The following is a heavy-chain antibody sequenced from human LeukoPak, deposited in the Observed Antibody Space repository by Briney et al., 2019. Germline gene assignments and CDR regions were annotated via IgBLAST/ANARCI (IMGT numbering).Heavy chain of an antibody. V-gene: IGHV3-74*01. CDR1: GFTFSSYW. CDR2: INGDGSST. D-gene: IGHD2-2*01. Sequence: PGGSLRLSCAASGFTFSSYWMHWVRQAPGKGLVWVSRINGDGSSTNYADSAKGRFTISRDNAKNTLYLQMNSLRAEDTAVYYCARVLRYCSSTSCLDYWGQGTLVTVSS. CDR3: ARVLRYCSSTSCLDY. J-gene: IGHJ4*02.